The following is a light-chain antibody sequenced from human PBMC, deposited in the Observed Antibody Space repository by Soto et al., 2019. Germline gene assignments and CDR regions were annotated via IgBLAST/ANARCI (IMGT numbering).Light chain of an antibody. CDR3: QHSYSNTQRYT. CDR2: SAS. J-gene: IGKJ2*01. CDR1: QSISSY. Sequence: DIQMTQSPSSLSASVGDRVTITCRASQSISSYLNWYQQKPGKAPKLLIYSASSLQSGVPSRFSDSGSGTDFTLTINSLQHEDFATYSSQHSYSNTQRYTFGQGTKLEIK. V-gene: IGKV1-39*01.